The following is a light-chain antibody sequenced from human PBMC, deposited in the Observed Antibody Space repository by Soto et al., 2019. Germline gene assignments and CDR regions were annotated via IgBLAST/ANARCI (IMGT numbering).Light chain of an antibody. V-gene: IGLV2-23*01. J-gene: IGLJ3*02. CDR1: SRDVGAYNL. CDR3: CSYAGSRTFV. CDR2: EGN. Sequence: QSALTQPASVSGSPEQSITISCTGTSRDVGAYNLVSWYQQHPGKAPRLIIYEGNKRPSGISHRFSGSKSDNTASLTISGLRAEDEAHYHCCSYAGSRTFVFGGGTKLTVL.